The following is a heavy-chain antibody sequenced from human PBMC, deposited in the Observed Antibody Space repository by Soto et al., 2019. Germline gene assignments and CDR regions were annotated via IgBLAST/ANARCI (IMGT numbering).Heavy chain of an antibody. J-gene: IGHJ4*02. CDR2: ISAYNGNT. Sequence: ASVKVSCKASGYTFTSYGISWVRQAPGQGLEWMGWISAYNGNTNYAQKLQGRVTMTTDTSTSTAYMEPRSLRSDDTAVYYCARNHYYGSGSYYPVPYYFDYWGQGTLVTVSS. D-gene: IGHD3-10*01. V-gene: IGHV1-18*04. CDR1: GYTFTSYG. CDR3: ARNHYYGSGSYYPVPYYFDY.